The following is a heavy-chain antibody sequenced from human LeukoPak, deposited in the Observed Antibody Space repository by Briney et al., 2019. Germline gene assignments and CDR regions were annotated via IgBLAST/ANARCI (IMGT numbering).Heavy chain of an antibody. D-gene: IGHD4-11*01. CDR1: GFTFSSYV. CDR2: ISYDGSNE. J-gene: IGHJ6*03. Sequence: PGGSLRLSCAASGFTFSSYVMHWVRQAPGKGLEWVAIISYDGSNEYYADSVKGRFTISRDNSKNTLYLQMNSLRAEDTAVYYCTRVEETATTAAIIRKYSYYYYCKDVWGKGNTVTVSS. CDR3: TRVEETATTAAIIRKYSYYYYCKDV. V-gene: IGHV3-30*04.